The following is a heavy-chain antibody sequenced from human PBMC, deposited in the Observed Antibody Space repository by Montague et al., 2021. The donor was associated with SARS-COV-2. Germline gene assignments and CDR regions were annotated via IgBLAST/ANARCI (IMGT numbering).Heavy chain of an antibody. CDR1: GGSISSSSYY. CDR3: AADYGGRDWFDP. V-gene: IGHV4-39*01. J-gene: IGHJ5*02. CDR2: IYYSGST. D-gene: IGHD4-23*01. Sequence: SETLSLTCTVSGGSISSSSYYWGWIRQPPGKGLEWIGSIYYSGSTYYNPSLKSRVTISVDTSKNQFSLKLSSVTAADTAVYYCAADYGGRDWFDPWGQGTLVTVSS.